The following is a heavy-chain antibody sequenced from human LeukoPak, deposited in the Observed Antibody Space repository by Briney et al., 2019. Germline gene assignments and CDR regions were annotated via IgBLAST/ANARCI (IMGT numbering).Heavy chain of an antibody. Sequence: KASETLSLTCTVSPDSICVSNYYWGWVRQPPGKGLEWIGSIFYAGSTFYNPSLKSRVNISVDTSKNQFYLKLTSVTAADTAVYYCARRSGKALRVTAYGYYYFDRWGGGTLVTVSS. CDR2: IFYAGST. D-gene: IGHD2-21*02. V-gene: IGHV4-39*01. CDR3: ARRSGKALRVTAYGYYYFDR. J-gene: IGHJ2*01. CDR1: PDSICVSNYY.